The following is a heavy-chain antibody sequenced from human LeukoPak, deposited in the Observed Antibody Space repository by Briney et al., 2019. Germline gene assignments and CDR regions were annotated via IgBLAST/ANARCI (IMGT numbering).Heavy chain of an antibody. D-gene: IGHD2-2*01. CDR1: GGSFSGYY. CDR3: ARARFVVVPAAMRGYFDY. Sequence: SETLSLTCAVYGGSFSGYYWSWIRQPPGKGLEWIGEINHSGSTNYNPSLKSRVTISVDTSKNQFPLKLSSVTAADTAVYYCARARFVVVPAAMRGYFDYWGQGTLVTVSS. CDR2: INHSGST. J-gene: IGHJ4*02. V-gene: IGHV4-34*01.